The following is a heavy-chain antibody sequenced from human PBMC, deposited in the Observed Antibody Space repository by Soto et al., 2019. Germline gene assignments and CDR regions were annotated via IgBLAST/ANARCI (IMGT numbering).Heavy chain of an antibody. CDR2: INPSGGST. V-gene: IGHV1-46*01. Sequence: ASVKVSCKASGYTFTRYDMHWVRQAPGQGLEWMGIINPSGGSTSYAQKFQGRVTMTRDTSTSTVYMELSSLRFEDTAVYYCARGFPDMHYYYGMDVWGQGTTVTVSS. CDR1: GYTFTRYD. CDR3: ARGFPDMHYYYGMDV. J-gene: IGHJ6*02.